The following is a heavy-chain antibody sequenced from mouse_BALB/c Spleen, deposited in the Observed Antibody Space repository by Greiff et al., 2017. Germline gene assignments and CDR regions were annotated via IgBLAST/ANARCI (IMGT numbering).Heavy chain of an antibody. V-gene: IGHV1-87*01. CDR1: GYTFTSYW. CDR3: ARGDGYPFYAMDY. CDR2: IYPGDGDT. Sequence: VQLQQSGAELARPGASVKLSCKASGYTFTSYWMQWVKQRPGQGLEWIGAIYPGDGDTRYTQKFKGKATLTADKSSSTAYMQLSSLASEDSAVYYCARGDGYPFYAMDYWGQGTSVTVSS. J-gene: IGHJ4*01. D-gene: IGHD2-3*01.